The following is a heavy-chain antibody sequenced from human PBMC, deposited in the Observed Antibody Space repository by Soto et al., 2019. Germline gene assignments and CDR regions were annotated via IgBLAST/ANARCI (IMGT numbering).Heavy chain of an antibody. J-gene: IGHJ5*02. CDR3: VRYGTKTLQDWFNP. CDR1: GASISGFY. D-gene: IGHD1-1*01. Sequence: SETLSLTCTVSGASISGFYWSWIRMSAGKGLEWTGRIYATGSTDYNPSLKSRVMMSVDTSKKQFSLKLRSVTAADTAVYYCVRYGTKTLQDWFNPWGQGIPVTVSS. V-gene: IGHV4-4*07. CDR2: IYATGST.